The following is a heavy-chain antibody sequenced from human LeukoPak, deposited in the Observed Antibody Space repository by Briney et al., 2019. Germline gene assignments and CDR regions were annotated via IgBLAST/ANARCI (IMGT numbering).Heavy chain of an antibody. CDR3: ARSGYYDILTGFFRAYYYGMDV. J-gene: IGHJ6*02. CDR2: IYTSGST. CDR1: GGSISSYY. Sequence: PSETLPLTCTVSGGSISSYYWSWIRQPAGKGLEWIGRIYTSGSTNYNPSLKSRVTMSVDTSKNQFSLKLSSVTAADTAVYYCARSGYYDILTGFFRAYYYGMDVWGQGTTVTVSS. D-gene: IGHD3-9*01. V-gene: IGHV4-4*07.